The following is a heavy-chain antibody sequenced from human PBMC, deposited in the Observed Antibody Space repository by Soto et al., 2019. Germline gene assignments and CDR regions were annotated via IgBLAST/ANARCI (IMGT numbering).Heavy chain of an antibody. CDR3: AGGEDWFDP. CDR2: TNTYNGNT. Sequence: QVQLVQSGAEVKKPGASVKVSCKASSYTFTNYGISWVRQAPGQGLEWMGWTNTYNGNTNYAQKFQGRVTMTTETATNTAYTGLRSLRSDGTAVYYCAGGEDWFDPWGQGTLGTVSS. CDR1: SYTFTNYG. J-gene: IGHJ5*02. V-gene: IGHV1-18*01.